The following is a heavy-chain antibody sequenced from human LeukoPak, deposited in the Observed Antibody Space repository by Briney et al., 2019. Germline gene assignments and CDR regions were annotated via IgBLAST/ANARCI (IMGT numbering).Heavy chain of an antibody. Sequence: KPGGSLRLSCAASGFTFSNAWMSWVRQVPGKGLEWVGRIKSKTDGGTIDYAAPVKARFTISRDDSRNTLYLHMNSLKIDDAGVYFCATAVAVGLGYFQHWGQGTQVTVSS. D-gene: IGHD6-19*01. CDR3: ATAVAVGLGYFQH. J-gene: IGHJ1*01. CDR1: GFTFSNAW. V-gene: IGHV3-15*01. CDR2: IKSKTDGGTI.